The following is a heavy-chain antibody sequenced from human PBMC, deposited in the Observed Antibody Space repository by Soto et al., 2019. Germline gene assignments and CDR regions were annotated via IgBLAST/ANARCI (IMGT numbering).Heavy chain of an antibody. Sequence: SETLSLTCTVSGASINNNDYYWSWIRQTPGKGLEWIGYVYYSGSTDYIPSLKSRLSMSIDKSQNRFTLKLNSVTAADTATYYCARMSYFYDKWYFDLWGRGTLVTVSA. CDR2: VYYSGST. CDR1: GASINNNDYY. CDR3: ARMSYFYDKWYFDL. J-gene: IGHJ2*01. D-gene: IGHD3-22*01. V-gene: IGHV4-30-4*01.